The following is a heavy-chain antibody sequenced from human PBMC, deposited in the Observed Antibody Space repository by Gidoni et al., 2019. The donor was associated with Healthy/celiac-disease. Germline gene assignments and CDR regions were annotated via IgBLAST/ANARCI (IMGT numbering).Heavy chain of an antibody. CDR2: ISYDGSNK. Sequence: QVQLVESGGGVVQPGRSLSLSCAASGFPFSRYAMHWVRQAPGKGLEWVAVISYDGSNKYYADSVKGRFTISRDNSKNTLYLQMNSLRAEDTAVYYCARDCAREDCSGGSLDYWGQGTLVTVSS. CDR3: ARDCAREDCSGGSLDY. CDR1: GFPFSRYA. V-gene: IGHV3-30*04. J-gene: IGHJ4*02. D-gene: IGHD2-15*01.